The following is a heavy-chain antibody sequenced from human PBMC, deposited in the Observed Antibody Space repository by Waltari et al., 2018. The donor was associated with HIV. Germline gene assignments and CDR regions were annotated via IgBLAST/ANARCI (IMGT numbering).Heavy chain of an antibody. D-gene: IGHD2-15*01. J-gene: IGHJ1*01. V-gene: IGHV1-24*01. CDR2: FDPKNGKP. Sequence: QVHLIQSAFDMKRPGASVTIACMVSGYPLSDLSMQWVRQGPGHRLEWMGGFDPKNGKPVYSQRFWGRVSLAEDTSEDTAYLELNRLTSDDTAVYYCVTLYKQSPLYSNFWGQGTLVTVSP. CDR1: GYPLSDLS. CDR3: VTLYKQSPLYSNF.